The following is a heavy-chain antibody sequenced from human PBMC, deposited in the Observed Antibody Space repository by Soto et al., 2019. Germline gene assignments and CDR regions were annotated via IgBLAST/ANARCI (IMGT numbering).Heavy chain of an antibody. D-gene: IGHD5-12*01. Sequence: QVQLVQSGAEVKRPGASVTVSCRSSGDTFNDYYIHWVRQAPGQGLEWMGWINPNGGVTKYAQKFQGWVSMTRDTSIRTVYMQLSRLRSDDTAVYYCARESGGATATLDYYCCDMDVWGTGTTVTVSS. V-gene: IGHV1-2*04. CDR2: INPNGGVT. CDR1: GDTFNDYY. CDR3: ARESGGATATLDYYCCDMDV. J-gene: IGHJ6*03.